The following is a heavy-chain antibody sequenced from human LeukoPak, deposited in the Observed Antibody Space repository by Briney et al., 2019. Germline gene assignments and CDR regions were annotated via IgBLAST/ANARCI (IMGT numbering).Heavy chain of an antibody. CDR2: INHSGST. CDR1: GGSFSGYY. V-gene: IGHV4-34*01. J-gene: IGHJ4*02. CDR3: ARHPTKSYPYYFDY. Sequence: SETLSLTCAVYGGSFSGYYWSWIRQPPGKGLEWIGEINHSGSTNYNPSLKSRVTISVDTSKNQFSLKLSSVTAADTAVYYCARHPTKSYPYYFDYWGQGTLVTVSS. D-gene: IGHD3-16*01.